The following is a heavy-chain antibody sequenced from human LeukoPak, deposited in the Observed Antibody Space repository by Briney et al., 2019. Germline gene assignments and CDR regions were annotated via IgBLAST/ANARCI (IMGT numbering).Heavy chain of an antibody. Sequence: GASVKVPCKASGYTFTSYGISWVRQAPGQGLEWMGWISAYNGNTNYAQKLQGRVTMTTDTSTSTAYMELRSLRSDDTAVYYCARGLGFGELLYSPPYYFDYWGQGTLVTVSS. D-gene: IGHD3-10*01. CDR1: GYTFTSYG. V-gene: IGHV1-18*01. J-gene: IGHJ4*02. CDR3: ARGLGFGELLYSPPYYFDY. CDR2: ISAYNGNT.